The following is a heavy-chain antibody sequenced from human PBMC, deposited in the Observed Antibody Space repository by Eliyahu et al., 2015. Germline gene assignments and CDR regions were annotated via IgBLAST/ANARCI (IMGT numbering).Heavy chain of an antibody. CDR3: ARDPGHGGSDY. D-gene: IGHD2-15*01. CDR1: GFXVSYNY. J-gene: IGHJ4*02. CDR2: MYSGGAT. Sequence: EVELVESGGGLIQPGGSLXLSCAASGFXVSYNYMNWVRQXPGKALEWVAVMYSGGATHYADSVKGRFTISRENYKNTLYLQMSSLRTEDTGVYYCARDPGHGGSDYWGQGTLVTVSS. V-gene: IGHV3-53*01.